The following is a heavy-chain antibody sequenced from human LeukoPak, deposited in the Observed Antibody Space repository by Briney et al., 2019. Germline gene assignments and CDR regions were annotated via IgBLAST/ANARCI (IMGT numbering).Heavy chain of an antibody. V-gene: IGHV4-61*02. Sequence: SETLSLTCTVSGGSISSGSYYWSWIRQPAGKGLEWIGRIYTSGSTNYNPSLKSRVTISVDTSKNQFSLKLSSVTAADTAVYYCARVPFPPDHPTMVRKRGAFDIWGQGTMVTVSS. CDR3: ARVPFPPDHPTMVRKRGAFDI. CDR1: GGSISSGSYY. CDR2: IYTSGST. J-gene: IGHJ3*02. D-gene: IGHD3-10*01.